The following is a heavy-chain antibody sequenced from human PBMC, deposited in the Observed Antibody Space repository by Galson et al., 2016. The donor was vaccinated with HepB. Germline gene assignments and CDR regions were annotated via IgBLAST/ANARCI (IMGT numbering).Heavy chain of an antibody. Sequence: SVKVSCKASGYSFTDYYIHWVRQAPGQGLERMGWINPNSGDTRYEQKFQGRVTMARDTSISTTHLDLSSLRSDDTAVYYCARDKLQSNNWFDPWGPRTLVTVSS. V-gene: IGHV1-2*02. D-gene: IGHD5-24*01. CDR1: GYSFTDYY. J-gene: IGHJ5*02. CDR3: ARDKLQSNNWFDP. CDR2: INPNSGDT.